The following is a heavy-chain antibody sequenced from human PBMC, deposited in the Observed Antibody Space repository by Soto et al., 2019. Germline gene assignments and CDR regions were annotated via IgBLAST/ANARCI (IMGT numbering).Heavy chain of an antibody. V-gene: IGHV1-69*06. Sequence: QVQLVQSGSEVKRPGSSVKVSCKASGGDFRNYALTWVRQAPGQGLEWMGGFIPMSGTPKYAQKFQGRVTITADTSTTTAYMELTSLRYDDTAVYYCASYYGTSWYGDYWGQGTLVTVS. J-gene: IGHJ4*02. CDR1: GGDFRNYA. CDR3: ASYYGTSWYGDY. D-gene: IGHD6-13*01. CDR2: FIPMSGTP.